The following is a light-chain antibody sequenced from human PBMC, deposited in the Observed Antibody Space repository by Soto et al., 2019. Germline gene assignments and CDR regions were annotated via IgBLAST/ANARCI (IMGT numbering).Light chain of an antibody. Sequence: EVVLTQSPATLSLSPGDRATLSCRASQSVSSNLAWYQQKPGQSPRLLIYGASTRATGVPPRFSGSRSGTEFTLTISAVQSEDFAVYHCQQYYNWPPYTFGQGTKLDFK. J-gene: IGKJ2*01. CDR3: QQYYNWPPYT. CDR2: GAS. CDR1: QSVSSN. V-gene: IGKV3-15*01.